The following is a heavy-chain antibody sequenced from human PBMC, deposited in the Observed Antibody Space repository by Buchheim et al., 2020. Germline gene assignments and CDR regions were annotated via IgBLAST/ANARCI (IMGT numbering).Heavy chain of an antibody. V-gene: IGHV1-46*01. CDR1: GYTFTSYY. CDR2: INPSGGST. J-gene: IGHJ5*02. CDR3: ARVGGDYDLHQYWFDP. D-gene: IGHD4-17*01. Sequence: QVQLVQSGAEVKKPGASVKVSCKASGYTFTSYYMHWVRQAPGQGLEWMGIINPSGGSTSYAKKFQGRVTMTRDTSTSTVSMELSSLRSEDTAVYYCARVGGDYDLHQYWFDPWGQGTL.